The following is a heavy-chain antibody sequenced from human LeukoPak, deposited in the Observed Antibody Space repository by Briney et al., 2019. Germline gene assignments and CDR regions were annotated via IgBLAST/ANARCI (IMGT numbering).Heavy chain of an antibody. V-gene: IGHV4-34*01. CDR2: INHSGST. CDR3: APYSSSWYWFDP. Sequence: KPSETLSLTCAVYGGSFSGYYWSWIRQPPGKGLEWIGEINHSGSTNYNPSLKSRVTISVDTSKNQFSLKLSSVTAADTAVYYCAPYSSSWYWFDPWGQGTLVTVSS. D-gene: IGHD6-13*01. J-gene: IGHJ5*02. CDR1: GGSFSGYY.